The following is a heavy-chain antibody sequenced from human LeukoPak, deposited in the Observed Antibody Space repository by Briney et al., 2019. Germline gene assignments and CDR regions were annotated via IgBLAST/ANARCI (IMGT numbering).Heavy chain of an antibody. V-gene: IGHV4-34*01. CDR1: GGSFGGYY. CDR2: INHSRST. J-gene: IGHJ6*02. Sequence: SETLSLTCAVYGGSFGGYYWSWIRQPPGKGLEWIGEINHSRSTNYNPSLKSRVTISVDTSKNQFSLKLSSVTAADTAVYYCARGPYCSGGSCYPAPCYYYGMDVWGQGTTVTVSS. D-gene: IGHD2-15*01. CDR3: ARGPYCSGGSCYPAPCYYYGMDV.